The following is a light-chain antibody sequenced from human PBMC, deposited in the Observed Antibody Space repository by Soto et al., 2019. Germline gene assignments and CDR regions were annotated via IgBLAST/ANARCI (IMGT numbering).Light chain of an antibody. CDR2: DVS. CDR1: SSDVGGYNF. J-gene: IGLJ1*01. V-gene: IGLV2-14*01. CDR3: SSYSSSSTPEV. Sequence: QSVLTQPASVSGSPGQSITISCTGTSSDVGGYNFVSWYQQYPGKAPKLMIYDVSNRPSGVSNRFSGSKSGTTASLTISGLQAEDEADYYCSSYSSSSTPEVFGTGTKVTVL.